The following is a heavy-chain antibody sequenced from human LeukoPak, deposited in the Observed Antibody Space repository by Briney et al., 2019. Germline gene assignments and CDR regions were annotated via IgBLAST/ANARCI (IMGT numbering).Heavy chain of an antibody. Sequence: GGSLRLSCAASGFTFSSYWMSWVRQAPGKGLEWVANIKQDGSEKYYVDSVKGRFTISRDNAKNSLYLQMNSLRAEDTAVYYCARGTYSSSWGDFFVYWGQGTLVTVSS. V-gene: IGHV3-7*03. CDR1: GFTFSSYW. J-gene: IGHJ4*02. D-gene: IGHD6-13*01. CDR3: ARGTYSSSWGDFFVY. CDR2: IKQDGSEK.